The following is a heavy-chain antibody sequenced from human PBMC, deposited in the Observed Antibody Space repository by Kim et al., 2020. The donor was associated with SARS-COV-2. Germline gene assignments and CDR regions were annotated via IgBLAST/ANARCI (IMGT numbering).Heavy chain of an antibody. Sequence: KFQGRVTMTRDASISTAYMELSRLRSDDTAVYYCARDVQLERPSWGGMDVWGQGTTVTVSS. V-gene: IGHV1-2*02. D-gene: IGHD1-1*01. CDR3: ARDVQLERPSWGGMDV. J-gene: IGHJ6*02.